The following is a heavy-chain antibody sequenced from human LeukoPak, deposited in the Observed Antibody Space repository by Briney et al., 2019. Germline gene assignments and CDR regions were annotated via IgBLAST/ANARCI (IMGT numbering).Heavy chain of an antibody. CDR1: GGSFSGYY. D-gene: IGHD6-6*01. J-gene: IGHJ6*02. CDR3: ARIAARTPYYYYYYGMDV. Sequence: PSETLSLTCAVYGGSFSGYYWSWIRQPPGKGLEWIGEINHSGSTNYNPSLKSRVTISVDTSKNQFSLKLSSVTAADTAVYYCARIAARTPYYYYYYGMDVWGQGTTVTVSS. V-gene: IGHV4-34*01. CDR2: INHSGST.